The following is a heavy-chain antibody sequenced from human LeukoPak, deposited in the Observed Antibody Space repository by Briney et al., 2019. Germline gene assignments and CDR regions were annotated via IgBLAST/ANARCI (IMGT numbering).Heavy chain of an antibody. Sequence: ASVKVSCKASGYTFTSYGISWVRQAPGQGLEWMGWISAYNGNINYAQKLQGRVTMTTDTSTSTAYMELRSLRSDDTAVYYCARDFDYDFWSGYYGEPKNWFDPWGQGTLVTVSS. CDR1: GYTFTSYG. J-gene: IGHJ5*02. CDR3: ARDFDYDFWSGYYGEPKNWFDP. V-gene: IGHV1-18*01. CDR2: ISAYNGNI. D-gene: IGHD3-3*01.